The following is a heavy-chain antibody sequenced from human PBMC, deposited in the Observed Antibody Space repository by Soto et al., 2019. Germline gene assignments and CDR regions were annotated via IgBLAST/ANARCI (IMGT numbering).Heavy chain of an antibody. CDR3: ARFDYDSSEDAFDI. V-gene: IGHV3-53*01. CDR1: GFTVSSNY. Sequence: AVGSLRLSCAASGFTVSSNYMSWVRQAPGKGLEWVSVIYSGGSTYYADSVKGRFTISRDNSKNTLYLQMNSLRAEDTAVYYCARFDYDSSEDAFDIWGQGTMVSVSS. J-gene: IGHJ3*02. CDR2: IYSGGST. D-gene: IGHD3-22*01.